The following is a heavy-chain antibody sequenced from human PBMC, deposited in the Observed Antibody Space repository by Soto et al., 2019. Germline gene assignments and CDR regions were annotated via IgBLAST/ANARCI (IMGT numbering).Heavy chain of an antibody. V-gene: IGHV3-53*01. CDR2: IYTGGST. Sequence: AGGSLRLPCAASGFSVSDNDMNWVRQAPGKGLEWVSVIYTGGSTFYGDSVKGRFTILRDISKNTLYLQMNNLRAEDTAVYYCARDHCSNGVCPFDYWGQGTPVTVSS. D-gene: IGHD2-8*01. J-gene: IGHJ4*02. CDR1: GFSVSDND. CDR3: ARDHCSNGVCPFDY.